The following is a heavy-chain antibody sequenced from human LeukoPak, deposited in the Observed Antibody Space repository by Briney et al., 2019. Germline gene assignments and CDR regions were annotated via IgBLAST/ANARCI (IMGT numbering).Heavy chain of an antibody. D-gene: IGHD5-12*01. J-gene: IGHJ4*02. CDR3: ATPSQGPYSGSKFDY. CDR1: GYTFTSYG. Sequence: GASVKVSCKASGYTFTSYGISWVRQATGQGLEWMGWMNPNSGNTGYAQKFQGRVTMTRNTSISTAYMELSSLRSEDTAVYYCATPSQGPYSGSKFDYWGQGTLVTVSS. CDR2: MNPNSGNT. V-gene: IGHV1-8*02.